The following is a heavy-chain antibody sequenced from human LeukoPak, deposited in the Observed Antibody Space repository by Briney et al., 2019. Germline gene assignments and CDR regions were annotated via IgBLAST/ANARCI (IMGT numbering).Heavy chain of an antibody. J-gene: IGHJ4*02. CDR1: GVTLRNYW. D-gene: IGHD6-19*01. CDR2: ISNDGSDT. CDR3: ARDQTVAGPSTFDF. Sequence: GALRRSCTASGVTLRNYWMHWVRQAPGKGLVWVSRISNDGSDTKYADSVKGRFTISRDNAKNTLYLQMNSLRAEDTAVYYCARDQTVAGPSTFDFWGQGSLVTVSS. V-gene: IGHV3-74*01.